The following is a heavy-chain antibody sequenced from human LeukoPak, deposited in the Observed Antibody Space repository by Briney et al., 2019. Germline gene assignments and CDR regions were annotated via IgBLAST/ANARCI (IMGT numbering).Heavy chain of an antibody. J-gene: IGHJ4*02. CDR3: ARGETGRGDYFDF. CDR1: GFTFNRYI. Sequence: GGPLRLSCAASGFTFNRYIMNWLRQAPGKGLEWVGNLNLDGSSTYYADSLRGRVIISRDNSKNTLFLQLNSMTPDDTAVYYCARGETGRGDYFDFWGQGTPVAVSS. D-gene: IGHD2-15*01. V-gene: IGHV3-23*01. CDR2: LNLDGSST.